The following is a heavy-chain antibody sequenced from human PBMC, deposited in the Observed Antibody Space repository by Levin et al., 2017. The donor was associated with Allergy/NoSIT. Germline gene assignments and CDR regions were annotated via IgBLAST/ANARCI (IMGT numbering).Heavy chain of an antibody. Sequence: GGSLRLSCAASGFTFSSYAMSWVRQAPGKGLEWVSVISGGAGATYYADSVKGRFTLSRDNSKNTLYLQMNSLRAEDTAVYYCAKVLSNGLVYGMDVWGQGTTVTVSS. CDR3: AKVLSNGLVYGMDV. CDR2: ISGGAGAT. CDR1: GFTFSSYA. J-gene: IGHJ6*02. D-gene: IGHD6-19*01. V-gene: IGHV3-23*01.